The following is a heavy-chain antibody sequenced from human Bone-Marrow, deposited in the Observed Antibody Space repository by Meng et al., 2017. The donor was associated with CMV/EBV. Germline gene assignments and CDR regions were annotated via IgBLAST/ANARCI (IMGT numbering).Heavy chain of an antibody. Sequence: LRLSCTVSGGSISSSSYYWGWIRQPPGKGLEWIGYIYYSGITYYNPSLKSRVTISVDTSKNQFSLKLSSVTAADTAVYYCARGHVVPAAMEDAFDIWGQGTMVTVSS. J-gene: IGHJ3*02. V-gene: IGHV4-30-4*08. CDR1: GGSISSSSYY. CDR3: ARGHVVPAAMEDAFDI. CDR2: IYYSGIT. D-gene: IGHD2-2*01.